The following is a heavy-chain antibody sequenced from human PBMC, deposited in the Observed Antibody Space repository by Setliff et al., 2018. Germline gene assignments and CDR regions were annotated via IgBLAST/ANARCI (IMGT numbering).Heavy chain of an antibody. CDR3: VREGVDSRSSTDYRYYMDV. CDR1: GATFSSYG. CDR2: TIPMFGTT. V-gene: IGHV1-69*05. J-gene: IGHJ6*03. D-gene: IGHD3-22*01. Sequence: RASVKVSCKASGATFSSYGISWVRQAPGQGLEWMGGTIPMFGTTEYAQKFQGRLTIITDESTNTAFMQLSSLRSDDTAVYYCVREGVDSRSSTDYRYYMDVWGKGTTVTVS.